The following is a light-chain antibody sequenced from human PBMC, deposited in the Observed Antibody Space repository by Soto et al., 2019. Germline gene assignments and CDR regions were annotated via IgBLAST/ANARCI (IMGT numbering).Light chain of an antibody. Sequence: DIQMTQSPFTLSASVGDRVTITCRASQSISSWLAWYQQKPGKAPKLLIYNASSLESGVPSRFSGSGSGTEFTLTISSLQPDDFATYYCQQYNSYSSTFGPGTKVDIK. CDR3: QQYNSYSST. CDR2: NAS. CDR1: QSISSW. J-gene: IGKJ3*01. V-gene: IGKV1-5*03.